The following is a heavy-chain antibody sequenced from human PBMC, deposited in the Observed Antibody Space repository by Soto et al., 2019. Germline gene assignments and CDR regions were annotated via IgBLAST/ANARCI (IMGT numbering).Heavy chain of an antibody. CDR1: GFTVSSNY. V-gene: IGHV3-66*01. Sequence: GGSLRLSCTVSGFTVSSNYMNWVRQAPGKGLEWVSVIFPDGSTYYTDSVRDRFTISRDNSKNTVYLQMNSLRAEDTAVYFCARRALPHAFVDYWGQGTLVTVPQ. CDR2: IFPDGST. J-gene: IGHJ4*02. D-gene: IGHD2-15*01. CDR3: ARRALPHAFVDY.